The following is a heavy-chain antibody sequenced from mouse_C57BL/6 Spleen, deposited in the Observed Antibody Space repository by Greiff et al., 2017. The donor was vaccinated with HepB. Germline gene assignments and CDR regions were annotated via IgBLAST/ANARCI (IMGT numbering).Heavy chain of an antibody. CDR3: ASSLYYYGSSSDFDY. V-gene: IGHV5-17*01. Sequence: EVQVVESGGGLVKPGGSLKLSCAASGFTFSDYGMHWVRQAPEKGLEWVAYISSGSSTIYYADTVKGRFTISRDNAKNTLFLQMTSLRSEDTAMYYCASSLYYYGSSSDFDYWGQGTTLTVSS. CDR1: GFTFSDYG. J-gene: IGHJ2*01. CDR2: ISSGSSTI. D-gene: IGHD1-1*01.